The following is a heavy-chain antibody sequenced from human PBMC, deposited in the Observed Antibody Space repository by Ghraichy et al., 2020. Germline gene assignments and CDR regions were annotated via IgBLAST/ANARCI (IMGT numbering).Heavy chain of an antibody. D-gene: IGHD6-13*01. V-gene: IGHV1-18*01. J-gene: IGHJ3*02. CDR3: ARDRNRIAVPFHAFDI. CDR2: ISAYNGNT. Sequence: ASVKVSCKASGYTVTSYVMSCVLQAPLQVLEWMGWISAYNGNTNYAQKLQGRVTMTTDTSTSTAYMELRSLRSDDTAVYYCARDRNRIAVPFHAFDIWGQGTMVTVSS. CDR1: GYTVTSYV.